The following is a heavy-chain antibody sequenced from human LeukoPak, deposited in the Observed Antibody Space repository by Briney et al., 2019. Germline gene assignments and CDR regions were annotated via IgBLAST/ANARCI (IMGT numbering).Heavy chain of an antibody. D-gene: IGHD3-10*01. J-gene: IGHJ4*02. CDR1: GFIFSSYS. Sequence: GESLRLSCVASGFIFSSYSMYWVRQGPGKGLEWGSVIHTGGDYIQNAESLKGRFTISRDNAKNSMYLQMSSLRAEDTAVYYCASGSLVRGVTSNYWGQGTLVTVSS. V-gene: IGHV3-21*01. CDR2: IHTGGDYI. CDR3: ASGSLVRGVTSNY.